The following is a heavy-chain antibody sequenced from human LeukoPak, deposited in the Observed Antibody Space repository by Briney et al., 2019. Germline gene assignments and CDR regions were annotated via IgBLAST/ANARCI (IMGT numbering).Heavy chain of an antibody. CDR1: VGTFSIYA. Sequence: SVTVSFKSSVGTFSIYAISWVRQAPGQGVEWMGGIIPIFGTANYTQKFQGRVSITADESTSTAYMELSSLRSEDTAVYYCARDTDSRPNRFDPWGQGTLVTVSS. J-gene: IGHJ5*02. V-gene: IGHV1-69*19. D-gene: IGHD6-13*01. CDR2: IIPIFGTA. CDR3: ARDTDSRPNRFDP.